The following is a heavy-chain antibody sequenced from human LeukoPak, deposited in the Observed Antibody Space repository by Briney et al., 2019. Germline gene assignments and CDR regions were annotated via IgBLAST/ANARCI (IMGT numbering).Heavy chain of an antibody. J-gene: IGHJ4*02. V-gene: IGHV3-7*01. CDR3: ASLGTYSSSWAR. CDR2: IKQDGSEK. Sequence: GGSLRLSCAASGFTFSSYWMSWVRQAPGKGLEWVANIKQDGSEKYYVDSVKGRFTISRDNAKNSLYLQMSSLRAEDTAVYYCASLGTYSSSWARWGQGTLVTVSS. D-gene: IGHD6-13*01. CDR1: GFTFSSYW.